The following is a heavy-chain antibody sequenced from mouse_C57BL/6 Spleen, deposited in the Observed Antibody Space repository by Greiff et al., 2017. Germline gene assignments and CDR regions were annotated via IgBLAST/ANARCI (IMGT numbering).Heavy chain of an antibody. J-gene: IGHJ2*01. V-gene: IGHV5-4*01. CDR3: ARDDYSTSLDY. CDR1: GFTFSSYA. CDR2: IGDGGSYT. Sequence: EVKLMESGGGLVKPGGSLKLSCAASGFTFSSYAMSWVRQTPAKRLEWVATIGDGGSYTYYPTNVKGRFTISRDNAKNNLYLQMSHLKSEDTAMYYCARDDYSTSLDYWGQGTTLTVSS. D-gene: IGHD2-5*01.